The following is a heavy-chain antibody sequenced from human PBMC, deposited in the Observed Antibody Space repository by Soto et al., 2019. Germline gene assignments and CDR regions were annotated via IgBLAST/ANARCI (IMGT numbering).Heavy chain of an antibody. CDR3: ARGVDTAMVIRARY. V-gene: IGHV3-30-3*01. J-gene: IGHJ4*02. CDR2: ISYDGSNK. D-gene: IGHD5-18*01. CDR1: GFTFSSYA. Sequence: QVQLVESGGGVVQPGRSLRLSCAASGFTFSSYAMHWVRQAPGKGLEWVAVISYDGSNKYYADSVKGRFTISRDNSKNTLYLQMNSLRAEDTAVYYGARGVDTAMVIRARYWGQGTLVTVSS.